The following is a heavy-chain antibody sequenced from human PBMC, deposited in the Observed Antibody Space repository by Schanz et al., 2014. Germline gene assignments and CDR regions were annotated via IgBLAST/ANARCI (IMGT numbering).Heavy chain of an antibody. CDR1: GYTFTRSG. D-gene: IGHD6-19*01. J-gene: IGHJ6*02. V-gene: IGHV1-18*01. CDR2: IGGSDCTT. CDR3: ARENTAVAGMPRVMDV. Sequence: QVQLVQSGAEVKTPGASVKVSCKASGYTFTRSGISWVRQAPGQGLEWMGWIGGSDCTTNFAPTFQGTVTMATDTSISTASMELSRPTSDDTAVFFCARENTAVAGMPRVMDVWGQGTTVTVTS.